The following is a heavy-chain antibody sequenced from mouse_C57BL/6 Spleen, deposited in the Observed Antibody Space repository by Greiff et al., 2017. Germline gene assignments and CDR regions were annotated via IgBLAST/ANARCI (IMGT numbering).Heavy chain of an antibody. V-gene: IGHV1-69*01. CDR2: IDPSDSYT. J-gene: IGHJ1*03. D-gene: IGHD2-14*01. Sequence: QVQLQQPGAELVMPGASVKLSCKASGYTFTSYWMHWVKQRPGQGLEWIGEIDPSDSYTNYNQKFKGKSTLTVDKSSSQSYLQLSSLTSEDAAVYYCARILGTPGYFDVWGTGTTVTVSS. CDR1: GYTFTSYW. CDR3: ARILGTPGYFDV.